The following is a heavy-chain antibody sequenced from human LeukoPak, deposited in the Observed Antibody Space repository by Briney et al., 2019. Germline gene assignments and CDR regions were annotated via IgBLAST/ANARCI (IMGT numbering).Heavy chain of an antibody. CDR2: IIPIFGTA. V-gene: IGHV1-69*05. J-gene: IGHJ4*02. CDR3: ARDLDVGSSSGGY. CDR1: GGTFSSYA. Sequence: ASVKVSCKASGGTFSSYAISWVRQAPGQGLEWMGGIIPIFGTASYAQKFQGRVTMTRDTSTSTVYMELSSLRSEDTAVYYCARDLDVGSSSGGYWGQGTLVTVSS. D-gene: IGHD6-6*01.